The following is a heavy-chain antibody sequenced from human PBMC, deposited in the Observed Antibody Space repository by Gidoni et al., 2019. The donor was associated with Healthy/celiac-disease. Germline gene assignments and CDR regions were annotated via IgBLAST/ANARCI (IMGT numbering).Heavy chain of an antibody. D-gene: IGHD2-21*02. CDR3: AREGDDSDAFDI. Sequence: GEGLEWVGRTRNKANSYTTEYAASVKGRFTISRDDSKNSLYLQMNSLKTEDTAVYYCAREGDDSDAFDIWGQGTMVTVSS. J-gene: IGHJ3*02. V-gene: IGHV3-72*01. CDR2: TRNKANSYTT.